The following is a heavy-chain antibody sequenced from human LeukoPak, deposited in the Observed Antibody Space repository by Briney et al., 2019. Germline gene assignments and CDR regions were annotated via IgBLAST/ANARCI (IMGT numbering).Heavy chain of an antibody. V-gene: IGHV4-39*01. CDR2: IYYSGST. D-gene: IGHD2-2*01. Sequence: SETLSLTCTVSGGSVSSSSYYWGWIRQPPGMGLEWIGCIYYSGSTYYTPSLKSRVTISVDTSKNQFSLKLSSVTAADTAVYYCARHQFLAPAGDYWGQGTLVTVSS. CDR3: ARHQFLAPAGDY. J-gene: IGHJ4*02. CDR1: GGSVSSSSYY.